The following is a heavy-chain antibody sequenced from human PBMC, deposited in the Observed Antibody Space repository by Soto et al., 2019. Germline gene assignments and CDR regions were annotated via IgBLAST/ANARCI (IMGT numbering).Heavy chain of an antibody. CDR2: IYWDDDK. V-gene: IGHV2-5*02. Sequence: QITLNESGLTLVKPTQTLKLTCTFSGFSLSTSGVGVGWIRQPPGKALEWLALIYWDDDKRYSPSLKSRLTITKDTSKNQVVLTLTNMEPVDTATYYCAHTPYYGSGSYQADHWGQGTLVTVSS. CDR1: GFSLSTSGVG. D-gene: IGHD3-10*01. J-gene: IGHJ4*02. CDR3: AHTPYYGSGSYQADH.